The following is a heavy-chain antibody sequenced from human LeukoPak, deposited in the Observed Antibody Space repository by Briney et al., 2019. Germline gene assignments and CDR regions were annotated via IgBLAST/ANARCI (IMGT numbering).Heavy chain of an antibody. V-gene: IGHV1-2*02. CDR2: INPNSGGT. D-gene: IGHD6-19*01. CDR1: GYTFTGYY. CDR3: ARALEYSSGAGLIFDY. Sequence: ASVKVSCKASGYTFTGYYTHWVRRAPGQGLEWMGWINPNSGGTNYAQKFQGRVTMTRDRSISTAYMELSRLRSDDTAVYYCARALEYSSGAGLIFDYWGQGTLVIVSS. J-gene: IGHJ4*02.